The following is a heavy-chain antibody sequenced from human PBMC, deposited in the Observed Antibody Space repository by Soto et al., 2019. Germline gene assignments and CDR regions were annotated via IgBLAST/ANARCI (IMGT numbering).Heavy chain of an antibody. V-gene: IGHV3-23*01. D-gene: IGHD5-12*01. CDR3: AKENSGYEK. CDR1: AFTFSNYG. Sequence: EVQLLESGGGLVQPGGSLRLSCAASAFTFSNYGMSWVRQAPGKGLEWVSAISGGGSTFFAESVKGRFTISRDNSKNTLYLQMNSLRAEDTAVYYCAKENSGYEKWGQGTLVTVSS. CDR2: ISGGGST. J-gene: IGHJ4*02.